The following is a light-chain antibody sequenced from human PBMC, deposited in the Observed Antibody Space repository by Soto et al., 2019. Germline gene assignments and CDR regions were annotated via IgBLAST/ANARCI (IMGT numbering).Light chain of an antibody. CDR3: SSYTSSTTLYYG. J-gene: IGLJ1*01. Sequence: QSALTQPASVSGSPGQSITISCTGTSSDVGGYNYVSWYQQHPDKAPKLMIYDVSNRPSGVSNRFSGSKSGNTASLTISGLQAEDEADYYCSSYTSSTTLYYGFGTGTKVTVL. CDR1: SSDVGGYNY. CDR2: DVS. V-gene: IGLV2-14*01.